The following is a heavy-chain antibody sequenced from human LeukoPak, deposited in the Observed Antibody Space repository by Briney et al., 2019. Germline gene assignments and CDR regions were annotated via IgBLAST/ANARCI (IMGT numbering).Heavy chain of an antibody. CDR2: IYSGGST. CDR1: GFSPRSNY. D-gene: IGHD3-22*01. CDR3: ARVSYYDSSGYYFLSYVDY. V-gene: IGHV3-53*01. J-gene: IGHJ4*02. Sequence: GGSLRLSCAASGFSPRSNYISSVRQAPGKGLEWVSVIYSGGSTYYADSVRGRFTISRDNSKNTLYLQMNSLGAEDTAVYYCARVSYYDSSGYYFLSYVDYWGQGTLVTVSS.